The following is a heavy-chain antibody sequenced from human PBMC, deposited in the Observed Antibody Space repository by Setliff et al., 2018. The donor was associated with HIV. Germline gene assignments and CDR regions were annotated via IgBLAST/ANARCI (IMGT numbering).Heavy chain of an antibody. D-gene: IGHD4-4*01. Sequence: GASVKVSCKASGGTFSSYAISWVRQAPGQGLEWMGWISAYNGNTNYAQKLQGRVTLTRNTSISTAYMELSSLRSEDTAVYSCARVATVSHPGDYFDYWGQGTLVTVSS. J-gene: IGHJ4*02. CDR1: GGTFSSYA. CDR2: ISAYNGNT. CDR3: ARVATVSHPGDYFDY. V-gene: IGHV1-18*01.